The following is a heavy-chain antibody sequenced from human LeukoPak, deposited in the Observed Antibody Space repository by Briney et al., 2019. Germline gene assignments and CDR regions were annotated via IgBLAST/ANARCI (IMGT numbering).Heavy chain of an antibody. CDR1: GYTFTGYY. CDR2: INPNSGGT. V-gene: IGHV1-2*02. Sequence: PGGSLRLLCAASGYTFTGYYMHWVPEAPGQGAEGLGWINPNSGGTNYAQKFQGRVTMTRDTSISTAYMELSRLRSDDTAVYYCARLRLVAATPGNWFDPWGQGTLVTVSS. D-gene: IGHD2-15*01. J-gene: IGHJ5*02. CDR3: ARLRLVAATPGNWFDP.